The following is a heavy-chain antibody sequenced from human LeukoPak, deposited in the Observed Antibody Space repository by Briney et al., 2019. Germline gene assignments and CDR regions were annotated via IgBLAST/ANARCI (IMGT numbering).Heavy chain of an antibody. CDR1: GFTFNSYE. Sequence: GGSLRLSCAASGFTFNSYEMNWVRQAPGKGLEWVSYINSGGSAIYYADSVKGRFTISRDNAKNSLYLQMNSLRAEDTAVYYCAKDLLAATIDYYFDYWGQGTLVTVSS. V-gene: IGHV3-48*03. CDR2: INSGGSAI. D-gene: IGHD5-12*01. CDR3: AKDLLAATIDYYFDY. J-gene: IGHJ4*02.